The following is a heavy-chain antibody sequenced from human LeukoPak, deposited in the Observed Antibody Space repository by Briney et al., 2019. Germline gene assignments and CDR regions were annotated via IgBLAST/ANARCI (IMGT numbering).Heavy chain of an antibody. J-gene: IGHJ6*02. Sequence: SGGXXXXYYWSWIRQPPGKGLEWIGYIYYSGSTNYNPSLKSRVTISVDTSKNQFSLKLSSVTAADTAVYYCARADYYYGMDVWGQGTTVTVSS. CDR1: GGXXXXYY. CDR2: IYYSGST. V-gene: IGHV4-59*01. CDR3: ARADYYYGMDV.